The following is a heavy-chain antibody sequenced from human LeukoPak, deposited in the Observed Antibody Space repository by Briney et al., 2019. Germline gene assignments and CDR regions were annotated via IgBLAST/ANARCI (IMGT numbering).Heavy chain of an antibody. D-gene: IGHD1-26*01. CDR3: ARDRKIVGTTTYYYGMDV. J-gene: IGHJ6*02. CDR1: GFTFSSYA. CDR2: ISGSGGTT. V-gene: IGHV3-23*01. Sequence: GGSLRLSCAASGFTFSSYAMSWVRQAPGKGLEWVSAISGSGGTTYYTDSVKGRFTISRDSSKSALWLQMNSLRAEDTAVYYCARDRKIVGTTTYYYGMDVWGQGTTVTVSS.